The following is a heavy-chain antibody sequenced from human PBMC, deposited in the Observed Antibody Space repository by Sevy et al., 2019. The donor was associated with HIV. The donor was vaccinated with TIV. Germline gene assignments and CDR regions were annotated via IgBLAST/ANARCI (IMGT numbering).Heavy chain of an antibody. D-gene: IGHD1-7*01. Sequence: SETLSLTCAVYGGSFSGYYWSWIRQPPGKGLEWIGEIKHSGSTNCNPSLKSRVTISVDTSKNQFSLKLSSVTAADTAVYYCARGRTGTTEYYYGMDVWGQGTTVTVSS. CDR3: ARGRTGTTEYYYGMDV. J-gene: IGHJ6*02. CDR1: GGSFSGYY. CDR2: IKHSGST. V-gene: IGHV4-34*01.